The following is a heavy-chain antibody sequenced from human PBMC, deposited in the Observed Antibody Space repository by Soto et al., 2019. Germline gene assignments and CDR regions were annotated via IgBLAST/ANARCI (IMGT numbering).Heavy chain of an antibody. CDR2: IFSNGDT. CDR1: GFTVSNNY. V-gene: IGHV3-66*01. J-gene: IGHJ4*02. D-gene: IGHD1-1*01. CDR3: ARDGTYNWV. Sequence: ELQLVAYGGGLSSLGGSLRLSCAASGFTVSNNYVRWVRQAPGKGLEWVSLIFSNGDTRYADSVKGRFTISRDSSSNTLYLQMNSLRVEDTAVYYCARDGTYNWVGGQGIHVTVSS.